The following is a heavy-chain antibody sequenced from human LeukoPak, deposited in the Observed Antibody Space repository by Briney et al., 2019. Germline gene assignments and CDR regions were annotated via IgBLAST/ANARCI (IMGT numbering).Heavy chain of an antibody. CDR1: GGTFSSYA. CDR2: INTYNGNA. CDR3: ARDCNSGNCYSDS. J-gene: IGHJ4*02. D-gene: IGHD2/OR15-2a*01. Sequence: ASVKVSCKASGGTFSSYAISWVRQAPGQGLEWMGWINTYNGNANSAQKFQDRVTMTRDTSTSTAYTDLRRLRSDDTAVYYCARDCNSGNCYSDSWGQGTLVTVSS. V-gene: IGHV1-18*01.